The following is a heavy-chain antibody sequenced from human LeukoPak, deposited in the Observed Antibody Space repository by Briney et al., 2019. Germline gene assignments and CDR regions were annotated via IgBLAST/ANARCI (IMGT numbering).Heavy chain of an antibody. D-gene: IGHD3-22*01. CDR2: ISWNSGSI. J-gene: IGHJ3*02. CDR3: AMDYYDSSGYPNGAFDI. V-gene: IGHV3-9*01. CDR1: GFTFDDYA. Sequence: SGGSLRLSCAASGFTFDDYAMHWVRRAPGKGLEWVSGISWNSGSIGYADSVKGRFTISRDNAKNSLYLQMNSLRAEDTALYYCAMDYYDSSGYPNGAFDIWGQGTMVTVSS.